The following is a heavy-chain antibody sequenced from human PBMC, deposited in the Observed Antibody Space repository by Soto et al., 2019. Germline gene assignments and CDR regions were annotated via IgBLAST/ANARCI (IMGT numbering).Heavy chain of an antibody. D-gene: IGHD2-2*02. Sequence: SETLSLTCTVSGGSIRSSSYYWGWIRQPPGKGLEWIGSIYYSGSTYYSPSLKSRVTISVDTSKNQFSLKLSSVTAADTAVYYCARQNVNCSSTSCYTGILDYWGQGTLVTVSS. CDR3: ARQNVNCSSTSCYTGILDY. V-gene: IGHV4-39*01. CDR1: GGSIRSSSYY. J-gene: IGHJ4*02. CDR2: IYYSGST.